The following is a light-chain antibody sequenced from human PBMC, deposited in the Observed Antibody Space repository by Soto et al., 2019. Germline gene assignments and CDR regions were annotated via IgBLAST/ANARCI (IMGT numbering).Light chain of an antibody. CDR3: QHYVERSPIT. V-gene: IGKV3-20*01. CDR2: GAS. CDR1: QSVSSR. J-gene: IGKJ5*01. Sequence: EIVFTHSPATLSLSPGERASLSCRASQSVSSRLAWYQQKPGQAPRLLISGASSRATGIPDRFSGSGSGTDFTLTISRLEPEDFALYYCQHYVERSPITFGQGTRLDI.